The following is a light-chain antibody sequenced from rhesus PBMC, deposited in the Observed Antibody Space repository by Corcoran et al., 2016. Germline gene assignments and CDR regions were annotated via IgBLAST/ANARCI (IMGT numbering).Light chain of an antibody. J-gene: IGKJ4*01. V-gene: IGKV2-104*01. CDR2: EVS. CDR3: MQALEFPLT. Sequence: DIVMTQSPLSLAVTLGEPASISCKSNQSLFNSEDGNTYLDWYLQKPGTSPQLLIYEVSNRASGVPDRVRGRGAETDFTLRIIGVEGEEVGVYYCMQALEFPLTFGGGTKVEIK. CDR1: QSLFNSEDGNTY.